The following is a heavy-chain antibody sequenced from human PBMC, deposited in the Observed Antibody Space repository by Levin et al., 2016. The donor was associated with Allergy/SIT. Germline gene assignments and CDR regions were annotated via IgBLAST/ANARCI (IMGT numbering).Heavy chain of an antibody. Sequence: SETLSLTCTVSGGSISSSSYYWGWIRQPPGKGLEWIGSIYYSGSTYYNPSLKSRVTISVDTSKNQFSLKLSSVTAADTAVYYCARLGYMMAKPEFDYWGQGTLVTVSS. J-gene: IGHJ4*02. CDR3: ARLGYMMAKPEFDY. CDR1: GGSISSSSYY. V-gene: IGHV4-39*01. D-gene: IGHD5-12*01. CDR2: IYYSGST.